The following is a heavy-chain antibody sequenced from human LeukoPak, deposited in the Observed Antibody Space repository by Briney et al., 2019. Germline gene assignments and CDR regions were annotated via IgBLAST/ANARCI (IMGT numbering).Heavy chain of an antibody. CDR1: GGSFSGYY. CDR2: INHSGST. D-gene: IGHD3-16*01. CDR3: ARNYGRRTTSRNGYYYYYMDV. V-gene: IGHV4-34*01. Sequence: PSETLSLTCAVYGGSFSGYYWSWIRQPPGKGLEWIGEINHSGSTNYNPSLKSRVTISVDTSKNQFSLKLSSVTAADTAVYYCARNYGRRTTSRNGYYYYYMDVWGKGTTVTVSS. J-gene: IGHJ6*03.